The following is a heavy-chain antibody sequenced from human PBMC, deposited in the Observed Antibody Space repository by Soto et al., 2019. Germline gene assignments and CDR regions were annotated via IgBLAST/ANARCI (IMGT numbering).Heavy chain of an antibody. CDR3: ARVGATNLYYYYYGMDV. V-gene: IGHV1-69*06. CDR2: IIPIFGTA. D-gene: IGHD1-26*01. Sequence: SVKVSCKASGGTFSSYAISWVRQAPGQGLEWMGGIIPIFGTANYAQKFQGRVTITADKSTSTAYMELSSLRSEDTAVYYCARVGATNLYYYYYGMDVWGQGTTVTVSS. J-gene: IGHJ6*02. CDR1: GGTFSSYA.